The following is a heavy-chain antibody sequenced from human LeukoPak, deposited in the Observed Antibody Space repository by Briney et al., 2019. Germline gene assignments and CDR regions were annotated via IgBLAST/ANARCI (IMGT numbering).Heavy chain of an antibody. CDR1: AYTLTELS. CDR3: ATGHGNSDYYFDY. Sequence: ASVKVSFKVSAYTLTELSMHWVRQAPGKGLEWVGGFDTEDGETIYAQKFQGRVTMTEDTSTDTAYMELSSLRSEDTAVYYCATGHGNSDYYFDYWGQGTLVTVSS. CDR2: FDTEDGET. J-gene: IGHJ4*02. V-gene: IGHV1-24*01. D-gene: IGHD4-23*01.